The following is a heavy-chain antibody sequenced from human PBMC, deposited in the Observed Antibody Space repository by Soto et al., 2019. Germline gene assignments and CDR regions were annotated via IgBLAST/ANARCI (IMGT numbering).Heavy chain of an antibody. Sequence: ATSAFRFSSYSMSWVRQTPGKGLEWVSAITGSGDKTYYADSVEGRFTISRDNSKDTHYLQMSSLRAEDTAIYYCATMRGFFEFWGQGTLVTVSS. J-gene: IGHJ4*02. CDR3: ATMRGFFEF. CDR1: AFRFSSYS. D-gene: IGHD3-22*01. CDR2: ITGSGDKT. V-gene: IGHV3-23*01.